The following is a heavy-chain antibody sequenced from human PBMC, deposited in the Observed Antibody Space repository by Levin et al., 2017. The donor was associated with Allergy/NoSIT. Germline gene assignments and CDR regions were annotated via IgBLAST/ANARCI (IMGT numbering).Heavy chain of an antibody. CDR3: ARDFPYSSGWQYYFDY. CDR1: GDSVSSNSAA. Sequence: SETLSLTCAISGDSVSSNSAAWNWIRQSPSRGLEWLGRTYYRSKWYNDYAVSVKSRITINPDTSKNQFSLQLNSVTPEDTAVYYCARDFPYSSGWQYYFDYWGQGTLVTVSS. CDR2: TYYRSKWYN. J-gene: IGHJ4*02. V-gene: IGHV6-1*01. D-gene: IGHD6-19*01.